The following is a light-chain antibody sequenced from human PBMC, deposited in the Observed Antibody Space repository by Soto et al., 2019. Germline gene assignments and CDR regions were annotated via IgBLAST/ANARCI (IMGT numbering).Light chain of an antibody. Sequence: EIVLTQSPATLSLSPGERATLSCRASQSVSSYLAWYQQKPGQAPRLLIYDAYNRATGIQARFSGSGSGTDFTLTIRSLEPEDFAVYYCKQRSNWPPKFGQGTKVDIK. CDR2: DAY. CDR1: QSVSSY. CDR3: KQRSNWPPK. J-gene: IGKJ1*01. V-gene: IGKV3-11*01.